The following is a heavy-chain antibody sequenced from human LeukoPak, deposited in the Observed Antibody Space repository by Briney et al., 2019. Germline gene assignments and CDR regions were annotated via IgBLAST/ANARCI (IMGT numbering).Heavy chain of an antibody. D-gene: IGHD4-17*01. J-gene: IGHJ4*02. CDR2: IYYSGST. CDR1: GGSISSYY. CDR3: ASARMTTVTEFDY. V-gene: IGHV4-59*01. Sequence: PSETLSLTCTVSGGSISSYYWSWIRQPPGKGLEWIGYIYYSGSTNYNPSLKSRVTISVDTSKNQFSLKLRSVTAADTAVYYCASARMTTVTEFDYWGQGTLLTVSS.